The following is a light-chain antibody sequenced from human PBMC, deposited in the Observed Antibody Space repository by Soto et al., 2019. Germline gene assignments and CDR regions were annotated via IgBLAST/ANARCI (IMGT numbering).Light chain of an antibody. CDR1: SSDVGSYSR. CDR2: DVS. J-gene: IGLJ1*01. V-gene: IGLV2-18*02. CDR3: SSYTSSSTPRV. Sequence: QCALTQPPSVSGSPGQSATISCTGTSSDVGSYSRVSWYQQPPGTAPKLIIYDVSNRPSGVPDRFSGSKSGNTASLTISGLQAEDEADYYCSSYTSSSTPRVFGTGTKVTVL.